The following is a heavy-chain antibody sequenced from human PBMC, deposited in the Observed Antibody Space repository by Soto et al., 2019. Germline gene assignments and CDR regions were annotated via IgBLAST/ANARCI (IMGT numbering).Heavy chain of an antibody. CDR3: ATACPTYYYDSSGCLDY. CDR1: GFTFTSYA. J-gene: IGHJ4*02. Sequence: PGGSLRLSCAASGFTFTSYAMHWVRQAPGKGLEWVAVISYDGSNKYYADFVKGRFTISRDNSKNTLYLKMNSLGAEDTAVYYCATACPTYYYDSSGCLDYWGEGTLVAVSS. V-gene: IGHV3-30-3*01. D-gene: IGHD3-22*01. CDR2: ISYDGSNK.